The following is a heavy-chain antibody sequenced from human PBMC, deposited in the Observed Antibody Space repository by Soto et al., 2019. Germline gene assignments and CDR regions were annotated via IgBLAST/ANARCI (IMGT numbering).Heavy chain of an antibody. V-gene: IGHV1-3*05. J-gene: IGHJ4*02. Sequence: QVQLVQSGAEEKKPGASVKVSCKASGSTFTSNAMHWVRQAPGQRLEWMGWINAGNGNTKYSQKFQGRVTITRDTSASTAYMELSSLRSEDTAVYYCARSIVVVTALDYWGQGTLVTVSS. CDR2: INAGNGNT. D-gene: IGHD2-21*02. CDR3: ARSIVVVTALDY. CDR1: GSTFTSNA.